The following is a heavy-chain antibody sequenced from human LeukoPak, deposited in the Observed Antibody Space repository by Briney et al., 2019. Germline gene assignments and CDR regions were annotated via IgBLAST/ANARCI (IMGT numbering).Heavy chain of an antibody. Sequence: SETLSLTCSVSGGSVRSYYWSWIRQPAGKGLEWIGCFYTSGSTNYNPSLKSRGTMSVDTSKNQFSLKLNSVTAADTAVYYCAREVPAAIKPPYYYYMDVWGKGTTVTVSS. J-gene: IGHJ6*03. CDR2: FYTSGST. CDR1: GGSVRSYY. V-gene: IGHV4-4*07. CDR3: AREVPAAIKPPYYYYMDV. D-gene: IGHD2-2*01.